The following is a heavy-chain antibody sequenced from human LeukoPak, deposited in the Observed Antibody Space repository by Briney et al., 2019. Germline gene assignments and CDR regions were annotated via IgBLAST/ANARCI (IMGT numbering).Heavy chain of an antibody. V-gene: IGHV3-23*01. J-gene: IGHJ4*02. CDR1: GFTFSSYA. D-gene: IGHD2-2*01. CDR3: AKAYCSTTLCYWNY. CDR2: ISGSGAGT. Sequence: GGSLRLSCAASGFTFSSYAMNWVRQAPGQGLEWVSGISGSGAGTNYADSVKGRFTISRDNSKNTLYLQMNSLRAEDTAVYYCAKAYCSTTLCYWNYWGQGTLVTVSS.